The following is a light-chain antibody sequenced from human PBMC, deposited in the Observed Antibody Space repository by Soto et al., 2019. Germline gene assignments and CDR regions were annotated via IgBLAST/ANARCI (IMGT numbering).Light chain of an antibody. J-gene: IGKJ2*01. CDR2: ATS. CDR3: QQTYNTPYT. Sequence: DIRMTQSPSSLSASVGDRVTIACRASQRISSYLNWYHQRPGKAPKVLIYATSTLQSGVPSRFSGSGSGTNFTLTISSLQPEDFATYYCQQTYNTPYTFGQGTKLEIK. V-gene: IGKV1-39*01. CDR1: QRISSY.